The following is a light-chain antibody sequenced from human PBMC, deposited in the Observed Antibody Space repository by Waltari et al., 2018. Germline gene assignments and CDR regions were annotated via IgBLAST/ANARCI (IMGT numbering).Light chain of an antibody. V-gene: IGLV1-40*01. CDR2: AYS. Sequence: QSVLTQPPSVSGVPGPGVTISCTGSSPTLGACYDVPWYQQLPGAAPNLLIYAYSNRPSGVPDRFYGSRSGTSASLAITGLQAEDEADYYCQSYDSALSAVFGGGTKVTVL. CDR3: QSYDSALSAV. CDR1: SPTLGACYD. J-gene: IGLJ3*02.